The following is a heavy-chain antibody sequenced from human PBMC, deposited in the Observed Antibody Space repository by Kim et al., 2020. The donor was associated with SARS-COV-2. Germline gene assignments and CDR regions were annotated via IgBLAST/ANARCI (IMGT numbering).Heavy chain of an antibody. Sequence: GGSLRLSCAASGFTFSSYAMSWVRQAPGKGLEWVSAISGSGGSTYYADSVKGRFTISRDNSKNTLYLQMNSLRAEDTAVYYCAKDMGRSLYDFWSGSYEYYYGMDVWGQGTTVTVSS. CDR1: GFTFSSYA. CDR3: AKDMGRSLYDFWSGSYEYYYGMDV. V-gene: IGHV3-23*01. CDR2: ISGSGGST. D-gene: IGHD3-3*01. J-gene: IGHJ6*02.